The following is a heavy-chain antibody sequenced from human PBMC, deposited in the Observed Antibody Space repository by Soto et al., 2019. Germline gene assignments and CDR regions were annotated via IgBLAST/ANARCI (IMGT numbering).Heavy chain of an antibody. CDR3: VRIAAADDY. V-gene: IGHV3-33*01. J-gene: IGHJ4*02. D-gene: IGHD6-13*01. CDR2: IWYDGSNK. Sequence: QVQLVESGGGVVQPGRSLRLSCAASGFTFSSYGMHWVRQAPGKGLEWVAVIWYDGSNKYYADSVKGRFTISRDNSKNALKLQMNSLRAEDTAVYYCVRIAAADDYWGQGTLVTVCS. CDR1: GFTFSSYG.